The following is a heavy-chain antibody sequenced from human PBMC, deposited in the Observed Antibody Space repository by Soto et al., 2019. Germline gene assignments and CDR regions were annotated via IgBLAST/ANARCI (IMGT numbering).Heavy chain of an antibody. J-gene: IGHJ6*02. D-gene: IGHD3-10*01. CDR1: GGSITNYY. CDR2: INYDGYS. V-gene: IGHV4-59*08. Sequence: QVQLQESGPGLVKPSETLSLTCTVSGGSITNYYCSWFQQPPGKGLEWIGYINYDGYSAYNLSLRRRVTLSMDASNPQFSLMLESVTATDTAVYYCASHGFGPLHGLVDVWGPGTTVIVSS. CDR3: ASHGFGPLHGLVDV.